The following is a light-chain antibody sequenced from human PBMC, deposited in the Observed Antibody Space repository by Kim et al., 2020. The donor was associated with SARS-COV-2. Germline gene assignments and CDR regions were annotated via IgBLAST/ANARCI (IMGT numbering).Light chain of an antibody. Sequence: EIVLTQSPGTLSLSPGERATLSCRASQSVSSSYLAWYQQKPGQAPRLLIYGASSRATGIPDRFSGSGSGTDFTLTISRLEPGDFAVYYCQQYGNSRYTFGEGTKLEI. CDR2: GAS. CDR3: QQYGNSRYT. V-gene: IGKV3-20*01. CDR1: QSVSSSY. J-gene: IGKJ2*01.